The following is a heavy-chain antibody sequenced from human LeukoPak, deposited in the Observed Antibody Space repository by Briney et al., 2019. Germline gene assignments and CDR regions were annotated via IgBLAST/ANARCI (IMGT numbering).Heavy chain of an antibody. V-gene: IGHV3-23*01. CDR2: ISGSGVNT. J-gene: IGHJ4*02. Sequence: GGSLRLSCVASGFTFSNYAMSWVRQAPGKGLEWVSDISGSGVNTDYADSVKGRYTISRDNSKNTLYLQMNSLRAEDTAVYYCAKDRWDSSGYYYPSHWGQGTLVTVSS. CDR1: GFTFSNYA. D-gene: IGHD3-22*01. CDR3: AKDRWDSSGYYYPSH.